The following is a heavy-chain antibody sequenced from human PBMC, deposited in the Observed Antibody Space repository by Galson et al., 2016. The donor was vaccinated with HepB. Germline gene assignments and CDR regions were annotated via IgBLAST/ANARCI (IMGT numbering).Heavy chain of an antibody. Sequence: SLRLSCAASGFTVSNYYMNWVRQAPGKGLEWVSVSYIGGDTYCADSVKGRFTISRDNSKNTLYLQVNSLRVEDTAVYYCAGEPGIPNGMDVWGQGTTVTVSS. J-gene: IGHJ6*02. CDR1: GFTVSNYY. D-gene: IGHD1-14*01. V-gene: IGHV3-66*01. CDR3: AGEPGIPNGMDV. CDR2: SYIGGDT.